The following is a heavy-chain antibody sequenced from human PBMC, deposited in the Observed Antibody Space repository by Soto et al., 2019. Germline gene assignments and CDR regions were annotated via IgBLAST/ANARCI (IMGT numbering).Heavy chain of an antibody. CDR2: ISGSGRTT. CDR3: AQYYGDYVLPWFDP. J-gene: IGHJ5*02. CDR1: GFIFSSYA. Sequence: EVQLLESGGGLVQPGGSLRLSCAASGFIFSSYAMSWVRQAPGKGLEWVSAISGSGRTTYYADSAKGRFTISRDNSKHTQDLQMNSLRAEDTAVDYWAQYYGDYVLPWFDPWGQGTLVTVSS. V-gene: IGHV3-23*01. D-gene: IGHD4-17*01.